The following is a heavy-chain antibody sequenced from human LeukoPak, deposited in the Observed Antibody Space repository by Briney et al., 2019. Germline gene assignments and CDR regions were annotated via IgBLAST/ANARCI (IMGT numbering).Heavy chain of an antibody. J-gene: IGHJ6*03. D-gene: IGHD5-12*01. CDR1: GFTFSNYW. Sequence: PGGSLRLSCAASGFTFSNYWMNWVRQAPGKGLEWVANIKQDGSEKYYVDSVKGRFTISRDNAKNSLYLQMNSLRAEDTAVYYCATSLGYPNYMDVWGKGTTVTVSS. CDR3: ATSLGYPNYMDV. CDR2: IKQDGSEK. V-gene: IGHV3-7*01.